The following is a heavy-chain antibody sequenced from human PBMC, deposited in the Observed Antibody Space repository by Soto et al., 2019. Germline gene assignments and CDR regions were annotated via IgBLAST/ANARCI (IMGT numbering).Heavy chain of an antibody. CDR2: ISGSGGST. V-gene: IGHV3-23*01. Sequence: EVQLLESGGGLVQPGGSLRLSCAASGFTFTNYAMSWVRQAPGKGLEWVSAISGSGGSTYYADSVKGRFTISRDNSKNTLYLQMNSLRAEDTAVYYCAKVSGFYAEYGMDVWGQGTTVTVSS. CDR1: GFTFTNYA. J-gene: IGHJ6*02. D-gene: IGHD3-3*01. CDR3: AKVSGFYAEYGMDV.